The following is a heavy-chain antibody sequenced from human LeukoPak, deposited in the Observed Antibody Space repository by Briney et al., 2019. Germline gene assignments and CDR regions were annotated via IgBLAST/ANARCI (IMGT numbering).Heavy chain of an antibody. CDR2: IYTSGST. CDR1: GGSISSGSYY. J-gene: IGHJ3*02. D-gene: IGHD5-24*01. CDR3: ARAERWLQLNAFDI. V-gene: IGHV4-61*02. Sequence: PSETLSLTCTVSGGSISSGSYYWSWIRQPAGKGLEWIGRIYTSGSTNYNPSLKSRVTISVDTSKNQFSLKLSSVTAADTAVYYCARAERWLQLNAFDIWGQGTMVTVSS.